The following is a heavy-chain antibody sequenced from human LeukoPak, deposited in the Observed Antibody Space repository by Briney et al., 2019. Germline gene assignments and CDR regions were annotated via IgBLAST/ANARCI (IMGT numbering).Heavy chain of an antibody. D-gene: IGHD3-22*01. J-gene: IGHJ4*02. CDR2: ISSSSSYI. CDR3: VKAYYDSSGYYFDY. Sequence: GGSLRLSCAASGFTFSSYSMNWVRLAPGKGLEWVSSISSSSSYIYYADSVKGRFTISRDNAKNSLYLQMNSLRAEDTAVYYCVKAYYDSSGYYFDYWGQGTLVTVSS. V-gene: IGHV3-21*01. CDR1: GFTFSSYS.